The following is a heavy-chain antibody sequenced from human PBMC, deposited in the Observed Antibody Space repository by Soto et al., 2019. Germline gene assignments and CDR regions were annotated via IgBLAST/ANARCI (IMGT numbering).Heavy chain of an antibody. J-gene: IGHJ5*02. CDR3: ARGSRLAYCGGDCSNWFDP. Sequence: AASVKVSCKASGGTFSSYAISWVRQAPGQGLEWMGGIIPIFGTANYAQKFQGRVTITADESTSTAYMELSSLRPEDTAVYYCARGSRLAYCGGDCSNWFDPWGQGTLVTVSS. CDR1: GGTFSSYA. V-gene: IGHV1-69*13. D-gene: IGHD2-21*02. CDR2: IIPIFGTA.